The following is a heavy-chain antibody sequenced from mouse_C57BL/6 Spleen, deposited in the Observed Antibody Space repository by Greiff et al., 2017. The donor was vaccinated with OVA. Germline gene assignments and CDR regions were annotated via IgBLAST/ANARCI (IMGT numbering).Heavy chain of an antibody. CDR1: GYTFTSYW. CDR3: ARSSTAQATSGAMDC. D-gene: IGHD3-2*02. CDR2: IDPNSGGT. J-gene: IGHJ4*01. V-gene: IGHV1-72*01. Sequence: VQLQQPGAELVKPGASVKLSCKASGYTFTSYWMHWVKQRPGRGLEWIGRIDPNSGGTTYNEKFKSKATLTVDKPSSTASMQLSSLTSVDSADYSVARSSTAQATSGAMDCWGQGASVTVSS.